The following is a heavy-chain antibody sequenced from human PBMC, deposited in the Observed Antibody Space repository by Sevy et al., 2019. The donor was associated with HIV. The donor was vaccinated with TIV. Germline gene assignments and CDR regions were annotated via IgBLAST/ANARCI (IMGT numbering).Heavy chain of an antibody. D-gene: IGHD3-10*01. CDR1: GFAFSNYG. Sequence: GGSLRLSCAASGFAFSNYGMHWVRQAPGKGLEWVAVIWVDGTHKYYADSVKGRFTFSRDNTDNTVYLQMNSLRVEDMAVYYCARERGPFDAFDIWGQGTMVTVSS. V-gene: IGHV3-33*01. J-gene: IGHJ3*02. CDR2: IWVDGTHK. CDR3: ARERGPFDAFDI.